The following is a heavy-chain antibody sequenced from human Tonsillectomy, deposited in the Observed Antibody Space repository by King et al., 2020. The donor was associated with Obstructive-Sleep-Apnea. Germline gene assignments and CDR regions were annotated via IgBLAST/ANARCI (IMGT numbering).Heavy chain of an antibody. Sequence: VQLVESGGGLVKPGGSLRLSCEGSGFSFRSYAMNWVRQAPGKGLEWVSSISGSQTFIYYADSVKGRFTISKNNASNSLYLQMDSLRVEDTGVYYFARDRGLVGPSDVWGQGTTVTVSS. D-gene: IGHD1-26*01. CDR2: ISGSQTFI. CDR3: ARDRGLVGPSDV. CDR1: GFSFRSYA. J-gene: IGHJ6*02. V-gene: IGHV3-21*06.